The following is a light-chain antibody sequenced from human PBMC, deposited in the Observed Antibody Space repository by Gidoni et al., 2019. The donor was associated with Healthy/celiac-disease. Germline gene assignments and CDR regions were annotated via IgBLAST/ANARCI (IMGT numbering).Light chain of an antibody. CDR1: QSVSSN. J-gene: IGKJ3*01. V-gene: IGKV3-15*01. CDR3: QQYNNWPYG. CDR2: GAS. Sequence: EIVMTQSPATLSVSPGERATLSCRASQSVSSNLAWYQQKPGQAPRLLIYGASTRATGIPARFSGSGSGTEFTLTISSLQSEDFAVYYCQQYNNWPYGFGPXTKVDIK.